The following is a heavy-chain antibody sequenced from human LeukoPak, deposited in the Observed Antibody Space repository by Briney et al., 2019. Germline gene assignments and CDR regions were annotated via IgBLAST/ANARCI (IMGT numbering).Heavy chain of an antibody. D-gene: IGHD2-21*02. J-gene: IGHJ4*02. CDR2: ISGGSSDI. Sequence: KSGGSLRLSCAASGFTVSSNNMNWVRQAPGKGLEWVSSISGGSSDIYYTDSVKGRFTVSRDNAKNSLYLQMNSLRAEDTAVYYCTRDYALKAYCGGDCYSGYWGQGTLVTVSS. CDR1: GFTVSSNN. CDR3: TRDYALKAYCGGDCYSGY. V-gene: IGHV3-21*01.